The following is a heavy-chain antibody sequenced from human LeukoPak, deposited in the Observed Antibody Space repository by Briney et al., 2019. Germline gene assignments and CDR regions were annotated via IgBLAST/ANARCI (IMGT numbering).Heavy chain of an antibody. Sequence: GGSLRLSCAASGFTFRRYAMSWVRQAPGKGLECVSAIRGSGGSTYYADSVKGRFTISRDNSKTTLYLQMNSLRAEDTAVYYCAKDSTYCSGGSCSPNDAFDIWGQGTMVTVSS. CDR2: IRGSGGST. D-gene: IGHD2-15*01. CDR3: AKDSTYCSGGSCSPNDAFDI. J-gene: IGHJ3*02. V-gene: IGHV3-23*01. CDR1: GFTFRRYA.